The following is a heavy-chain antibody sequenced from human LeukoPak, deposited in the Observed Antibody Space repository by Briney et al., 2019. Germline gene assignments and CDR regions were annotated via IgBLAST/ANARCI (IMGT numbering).Heavy chain of an antibody. V-gene: IGHV3-9*01. CDR3: AKDTYYDINGLEMGY. Sequence: GGSLRLSCAASGFTFDDYAMHWVRQAPGKGLEWVSDISWDSGGIGYADSVKGRFTISRDNAKNSLYLQMNSLRAEDTALYYCAKDTYYDINGLEMGYWGQGTLVTVSS. J-gene: IGHJ4*02. D-gene: IGHD3-9*01. CDR1: GFTFDDYA. CDR2: ISWDSGGI.